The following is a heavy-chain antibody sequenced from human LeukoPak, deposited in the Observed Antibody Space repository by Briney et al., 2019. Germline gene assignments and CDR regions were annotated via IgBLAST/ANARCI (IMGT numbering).Heavy chain of an antibody. CDR2: INHSGST. V-gene: IGHV4-34*01. CDR1: GGSFSGYY. J-gene: IGHJ3*02. Sequence: PSETLSLTCAVYGGSFSGYYWSWIRQPPGKGLEWIGEINHSGSTNYNPSLKSRVTISVDTSKNQFSLKLSSVTAADTAVYYCARIKSVVRGVIRNDAFDIWGQGTMVTVSS. D-gene: IGHD3-10*01. CDR3: ARIKSVVRGVIRNDAFDI.